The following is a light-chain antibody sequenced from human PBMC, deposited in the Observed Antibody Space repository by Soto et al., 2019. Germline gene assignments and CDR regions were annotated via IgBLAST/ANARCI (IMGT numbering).Light chain of an antibody. Sequence: QTVVTQPPSVSGAPGQRVTISCTGSSSNIGAGYDIHWYQQLPGRAPKLLIYGTTNRPSGVPDRFSGSESGTSASLAITGLQADDEADYYCQSYDSSLSGRVFGGGTKLTVL. J-gene: IGLJ2*01. CDR1: SSNIGAGYD. V-gene: IGLV1-40*01. CDR3: QSYDSSLSGRV. CDR2: GTT.